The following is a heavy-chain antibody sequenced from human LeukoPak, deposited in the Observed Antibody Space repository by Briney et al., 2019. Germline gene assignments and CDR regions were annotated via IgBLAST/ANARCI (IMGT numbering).Heavy chain of an antibody. Sequence: GGSLRLSCAASGFTFSNAWLIWVRQAPGKGLEWVGRIKSKTDGGTTDNAAPVKGRFTISRDDSKNTLYLQMNSLKTEDTAVYYCTTEYYYDSSGYYYKGYWGQGTLVTVSS. J-gene: IGHJ4*02. CDR2: IKSKTDGGTT. CDR1: GFTFSNAW. CDR3: TTEYYYDSSGYYYKGY. D-gene: IGHD3-22*01. V-gene: IGHV3-15*01.